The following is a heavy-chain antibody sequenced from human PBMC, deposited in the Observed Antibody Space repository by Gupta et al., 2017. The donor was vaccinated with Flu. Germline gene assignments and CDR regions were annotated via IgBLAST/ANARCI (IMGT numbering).Heavy chain of an antibody. D-gene: IGHD6-19*01. V-gene: IGHV3-33*01. CDR1: GFTFSSYG. CDR3: ARDRGSSGPYYFDY. CDR2: IWYDGSNK. J-gene: IGHJ4*02. Sequence: QVQLVESGGGVVQPGRSLRLSCAASGFTFSSYGMHWVRQAPGKGLEWVAVIWYDGSNKYYADSVKGRFTISRDNSKNTLYLQMNSLRAEDTAVYYCARDRGSSGPYYFDYWGQGTLVTVSS.